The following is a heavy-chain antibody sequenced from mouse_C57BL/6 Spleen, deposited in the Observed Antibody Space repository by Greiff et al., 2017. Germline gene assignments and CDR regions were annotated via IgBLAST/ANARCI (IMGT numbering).Heavy chain of an antibody. J-gene: IGHJ1*03. CDR2: INPSTGGT. Sequence: VQLQQSGPELVKPGASVKISCKASGYSFTGYYMNWVKQSPEKSLEWIGEINPSTGGTTSNQKFKAKATLTVDKSSSTAYMQLKSLTSEDSAVYYCARRGYGSSLWYFDVWGTGTTVTVSS. CDR3: ARRGYGSSLWYFDV. V-gene: IGHV1-42*01. CDR1: GYSFTGYY. D-gene: IGHD1-1*01.